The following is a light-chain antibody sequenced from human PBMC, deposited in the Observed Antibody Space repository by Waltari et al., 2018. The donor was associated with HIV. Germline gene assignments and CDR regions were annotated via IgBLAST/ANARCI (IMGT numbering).Light chain of an antibody. CDR3: SSHAGSNNYV. CDR1: SSDVGGYDY. Sequence: QSALTQPPSASGSPGQSVPISCRGTSSDVGGYDYVSWYQQHPGKAPKLMIYEVSKRASGVPDRFSGSKSGNTASLTVSGLQAEDEADYYCSSHAGSNNYVFGTGTKVTVL. CDR2: EVS. V-gene: IGLV2-8*01. J-gene: IGLJ1*01.